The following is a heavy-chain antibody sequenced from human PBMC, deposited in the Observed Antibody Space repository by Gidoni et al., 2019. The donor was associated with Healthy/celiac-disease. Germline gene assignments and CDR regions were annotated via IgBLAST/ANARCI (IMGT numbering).Heavy chain of an antibody. V-gene: IGHV4-34*01. Sequence: VQLQQWGAGLLKPSQTLSLTCAVYGGSFSGYYWSWIRQPPGRGLEWLGEINHSGSTNYNPSLKDRVTISVDTSKTQFSLKLSSVTAADTAVYYCARAGTTVTTTPGYFDYWGQGTLVTVSS. CDR1: GGSFSGYY. D-gene: IGHD4-17*01. CDR3: ARAGTTVTTTPGYFDY. J-gene: IGHJ4*02. CDR2: INHSGST.